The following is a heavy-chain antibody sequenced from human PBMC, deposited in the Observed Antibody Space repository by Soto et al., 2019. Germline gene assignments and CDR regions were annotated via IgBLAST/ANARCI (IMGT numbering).Heavy chain of an antibody. V-gene: IGHV3-21*01. CDR3: ATNYYDSSVSPY. Sequence: GGSLRLSCAASGFTFSSYSMNWVRQAPGKGPEWVSYISSSSSYIYYADSVKGRFTISRDNAKNSLFLQMSSLRAEDTAVYYCATNYYDSSVSPYWGQGTLVTVSS. J-gene: IGHJ4*02. CDR1: GFTFSSYS. CDR2: ISSSSSYI. D-gene: IGHD3-22*01.